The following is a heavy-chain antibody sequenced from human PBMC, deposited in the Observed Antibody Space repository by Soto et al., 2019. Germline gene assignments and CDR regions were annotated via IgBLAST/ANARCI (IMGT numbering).Heavy chain of an antibody. Sequence: QITLKESGPTLVKPTQTLTLTCTLSGFSLTTSGVGVGWIRQPPGKALEWLALIYWDDEKRHSPSLKTRLTVTKDTSKNQVVLTMTNMDPVDTATYYCAHIVGPNTGYYYCFDYWGQGTLVTVSS. CDR1: GFSLTTSGVG. D-gene: IGHD3-22*01. CDR2: IYWDDEK. V-gene: IGHV2-5*02. CDR3: AHIVGPNTGYYYCFDY. J-gene: IGHJ4*02.